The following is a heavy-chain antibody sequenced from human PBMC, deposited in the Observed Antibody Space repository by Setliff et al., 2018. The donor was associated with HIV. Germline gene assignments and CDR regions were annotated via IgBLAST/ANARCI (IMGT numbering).Heavy chain of an antibody. CDR1: GFTFNNYD. CDR3: ARACRGGACYWSPLDY. D-gene: IGHD2-15*01. V-gene: IGHV3-48*03. Sequence: GGSLRLSCTASGFTFNNYDMMWVRQAPGKGLEWVSHISSGSSTVFFADSVKGRFTISRDNTNNSLYLQMSSLRADDTAVYFCARACRGGACYWSPLDYWGQGTLVTVSS. CDR2: ISSGSSTV. J-gene: IGHJ4*02.